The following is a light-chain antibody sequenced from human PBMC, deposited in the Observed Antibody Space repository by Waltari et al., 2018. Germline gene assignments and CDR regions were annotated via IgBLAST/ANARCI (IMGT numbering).Light chain of an antibody. V-gene: IGKV1-39*01. Sequence: DIQMTQSPSSLSASVGDRVTITCRASQSISSYLNWYQQKPGKAPKLLIYAASSLQSGVPSRFSGSGSGTYFTLTISSLQPEDFATYYCQQSYSTPHFGGGTKVEIK. CDR3: QQSYSTPH. J-gene: IGKJ4*01. CDR1: QSISSY. CDR2: AAS.